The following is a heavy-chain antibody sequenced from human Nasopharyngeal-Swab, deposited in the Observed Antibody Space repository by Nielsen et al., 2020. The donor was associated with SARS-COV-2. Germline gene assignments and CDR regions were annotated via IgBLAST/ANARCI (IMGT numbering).Heavy chain of an antibody. CDR2: IYWDDGK. D-gene: IGHD2-21*02. Sequence: SGPTLVKPPQTLTLTCTFSGFSLTTTGVGVGWIRQPPGKALEWLALIYWDDGKRYTPSLKNRLTITKDTSKNRVVLTMTNLDPVDTATYYCAHSQRVYCGSDCYIDDWFYYKMDVWGQGTTVTVSS. CDR3: AHSQRVYCGSDCYIDDWFYYKMDV. J-gene: IGHJ6*02. CDR1: GFSLTTTGVG. V-gene: IGHV2-5*02.